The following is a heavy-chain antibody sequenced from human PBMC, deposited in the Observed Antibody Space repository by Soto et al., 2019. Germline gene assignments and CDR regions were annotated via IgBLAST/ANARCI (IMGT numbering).Heavy chain of an antibody. CDR2: ISGSGTST. J-gene: IGHJ4*02. Sequence: EVQLLESGGGLVQPGGSLRLSCAASRITFSNYGMSWVRQVPGKGLEWVSAISGSGTSTYYADSVKGRFTISRDNSKNTLYLQMNNLRAEDTALYYCATLLWASCYFDWGQGTLVTVSS. CDR3: ATLLWASCYFD. CDR1: RITFSNYG. D-gene: IGHD2-15*01. V-gene: IGHV3-23*01.